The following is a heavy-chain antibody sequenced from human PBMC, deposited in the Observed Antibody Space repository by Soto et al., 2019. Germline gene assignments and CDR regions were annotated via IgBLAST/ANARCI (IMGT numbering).Heavy chain of an antibody. Sequence: SETLSLTCAVSGGSISSGGYSWSWIRQPPGKGLEWIGYIYHSGSTYYNPSLKSRVTISVDRSKNQFSLKLSSVTAADTAVYYCARACTPCGMDVWGQGTTVTVSS. J-gene: IGHJ6*02. CDR3: ARACTPCGMDV. CDR2: IYHSGST. D-gene: IGHD2-2*01. CDR1: GGSISSGGYS. V-gene: IGHV4-30-2*01.